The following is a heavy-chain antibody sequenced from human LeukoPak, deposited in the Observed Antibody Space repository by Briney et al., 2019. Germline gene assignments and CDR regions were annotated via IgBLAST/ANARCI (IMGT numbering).Heavy chain of an antibody. D-gene: IGHD3-16*01. Sequence: SQTLSLTCTVSGGSISSGGYYWSWIRQHPRKGLEWIGYIYYSGSTYYNPSLKSRVTISVDTSKNQFSLKLSSVTAADTAVYYCARDGAGGNWFDPWGQGTLVTVSS. V-gene: IGHV4-30-4*08. CDR2: IYYSGST. J-gene: IGHJ5*02. CDR1: GGSISSGGYY. CDR3: ARDGAGGNWFDP.